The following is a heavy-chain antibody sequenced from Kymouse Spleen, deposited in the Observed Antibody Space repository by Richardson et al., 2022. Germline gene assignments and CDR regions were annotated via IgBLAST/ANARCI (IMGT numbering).Heavy chain of an antibody. CDR3: AGITMVRGVIANWFDP. V-gene: IGHV4-34*01. Sequence: QVQLQQWGAGLLKPSETLSLTCAVYGGSFSGYYWSWIRQPPGKGLEWIGEINHSGSTNYNPSLKSRVTISVDTSKNQFSLKLSSVTAADTAVYYCAGITMVRGVIANWFDPWGQGTLVTVSS. D-gene: IGHD3-10*01. CDR2: INHSGST. CDR1: GGSFSGYY. J-gene: IGHJ5*02.